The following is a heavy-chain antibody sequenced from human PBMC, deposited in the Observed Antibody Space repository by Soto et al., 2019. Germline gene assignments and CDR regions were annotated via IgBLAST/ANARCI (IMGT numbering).Heavy chain of an antibody. J-gene: IGHJ5*02. CDR1: GDTFTSYY. CDR2: INPNGGST. CDR3: ARSSGGVFGLIIEGTNWFAP. D-gene: IGHD3-16*01. Sequence: ASVKVSSKAPGDTFTSYYMHWVRRAPGHGLEWMGVINPNGGSTRFAQKFQGRVTMTSDTSTSTVYMELRGLTSEDTAVYYCARSSGGVFGLIIEGTNWFAPWGQGTLVTVSS. V-gene: IGHV1-46*01.